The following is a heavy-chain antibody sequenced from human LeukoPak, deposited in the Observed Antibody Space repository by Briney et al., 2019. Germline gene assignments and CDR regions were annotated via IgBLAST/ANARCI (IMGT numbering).Heavy chain of an antibody. D-gene: IGHD3-22*01. J-gene: IGHJ4*02. CDR1: GFTVSSNY. Sequence: GGSLRLSCAASGFTVSSNYMSWVRRAPGKGLEWVSVIYSGGSTYYADSAKGRFTISRDNSKNTLYLQMNSLRAEDTAVYYCARRTHGYYDSSGHFDYWGQGTLVTVSS. CDR2: IYSGGST. CDR3: ARRTHGYYDSSGHFDY. V-gene: IGHV3-66*01.